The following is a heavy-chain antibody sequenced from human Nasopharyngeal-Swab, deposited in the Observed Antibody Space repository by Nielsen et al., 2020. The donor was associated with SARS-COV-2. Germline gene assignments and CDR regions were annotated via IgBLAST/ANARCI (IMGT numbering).Heavy chain of an antibody. Sequence: GESLKISCKSSGYKFTSYWIGWVRQMPGKGLEWMGIIYPPDSDTRYSPSFQGQVTISADKSISTAYLQWPSLKASDTAMYYCARLGSGWYERIFDYWGQGTLVTVSS. CDR1: GYKFTSYW. CDR3: ARLGSGWYERIFDY. V-gene: IGHV5-51*01. D-gene: IGHD6-19*01. CDR2: IYPPDSDT. J-gene: IGHJ4*02.